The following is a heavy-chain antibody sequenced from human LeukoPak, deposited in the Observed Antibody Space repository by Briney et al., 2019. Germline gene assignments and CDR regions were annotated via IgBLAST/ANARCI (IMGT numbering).Heavy chain of an antibody. CDR2: ISSSSSYI. CDR3: ARDSIRVQTGTTP. Sequence: GGSLRLSCAASGFTFSSIWMSWVRQAPGKGLEWVSSISSSSSYIYYADSVKGRFTISRDNAKNSLYLQMNSLRAEDTAVYYCARDSIRVQTGTTPWGQGTLVTVSS. D-gene: IGHD1-1*01. V-gene: IGHV3-21*01. J-gene: IGHJ4*02. CDR1: GFTFSSIW.